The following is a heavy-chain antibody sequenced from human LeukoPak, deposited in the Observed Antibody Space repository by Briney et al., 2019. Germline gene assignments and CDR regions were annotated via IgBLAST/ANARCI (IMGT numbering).Heavy chain of an antibody. Sequence: SETLSLTCAVYGGSFSGYYWSWICQPPGKGLEWIGEINHSGSTNYNPSLKSRVTISVDTSKNQFSLKLSSVTAADTAVYYCARSPLRYYYDSSGYRNWFDPWGQGTLVTVSS. CDR3: ARSPLRYYYDSSGYRNWFDP. CDR1: GGSFSGYY. D-gene: IGHD3-22*01. CDR2: INHSGST. J-gene: IGHJ5*02. V-gene: IGHV4-34*01.